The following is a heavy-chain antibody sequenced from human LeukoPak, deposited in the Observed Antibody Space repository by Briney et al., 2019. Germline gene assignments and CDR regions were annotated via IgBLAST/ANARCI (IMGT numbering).Heavy chain of an antibody. CDR2: IKQDGSEK. CDR3: ARDKIVGATNFDY. Sequence: GGSLRLSCAASGFTFSSYWMSWVRQAPGKGLEWVADIKQDGSEKYYVDSVKGRFTISRDNAKNSLYLQMNSLRAEDTAVYYCARDKIVGATNFDYWGQGTLVTVSS. CDR1: GFTFSSYW. D-gene: IGHD1-26*01. V-gene: IGHV3-7*01. J-gene: IGHJ4*02.